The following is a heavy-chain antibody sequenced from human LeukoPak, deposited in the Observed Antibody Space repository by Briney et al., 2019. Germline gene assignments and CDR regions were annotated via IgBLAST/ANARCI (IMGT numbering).Heavy chain of an antibody. CDR2: ISAYNGNT. J-gene: IGHJ4*02. CDR3: ARGYCGGDCYPFDY. Sequence: ASVKVSCKASGYTLTSHGISWVRQAPGQGLEWMGWISAYNGNTNYAQKLQGRVTMTTDTSTSTAYMELRSLRSDDTAVYYCARGYCGGDCYPFDYWGQGTLVTVSS. CDR1: GYTLTSHG. D-gene: IGHD2-21*02. V-gene: IGHV1-18*01.